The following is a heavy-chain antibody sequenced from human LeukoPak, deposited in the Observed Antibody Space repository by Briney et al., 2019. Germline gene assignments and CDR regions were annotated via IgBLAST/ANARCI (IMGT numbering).Heavy chain of an antibody. J-gene: IGHJ3*02. D-gene: IGHD6-19*01. CDR1: GYSFTSYW. Sequence: GESLKISCKGSGYSFTSYWIGWVRQMPGKGLEWMGIIYPGDSDTRYSPSFQGQVTISADKSISTAYLQWSSLKASDTAMYYCARRRIKQWLVRDRGAFGIWGQGTMVTVSS. CDR2: IYPGDSDT. V-gene: IGHV5-51*01. CDR3: ARRRIKQWLVRDRGAFGI.